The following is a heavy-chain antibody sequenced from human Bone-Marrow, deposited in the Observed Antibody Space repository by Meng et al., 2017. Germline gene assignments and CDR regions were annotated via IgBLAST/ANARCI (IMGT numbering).Heavy chain of an antibody. CDR3: ARGPSSGAFDI. CDR2: IDPNSGGT. Sequence: ASVKVSCKASGYTFTDYFMHWLRQAPGQRLEWMGYIDPNSGGTTFAQKFQGRVTMTRDTSISTVYMDLYSMTSDDTAVYYCARGPSSGAFDIWGHGTMVTVSS. J-gene: IGHJ3*02. CDR1: GYTFTDYF. V-gene: IGHV1-2*02.